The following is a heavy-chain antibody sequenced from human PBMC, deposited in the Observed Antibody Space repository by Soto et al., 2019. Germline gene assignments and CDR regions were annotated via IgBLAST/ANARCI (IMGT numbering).Heavy chain of an antibody. CDR2: IYYSGST. Sequence: QVQLQESGPGLVKPSETLSLTCTVSGGSIGSYYWNWIRQPPGKGPEWIGYIYYSGSTNYNPSLKSRVTVAGDTSKNQFSLKLSSVTAADTAVYYCARDGGFYYGMDVWGQGTTVTVSS. CDR1: GGSIGSYY. J-gene: IGHJ6*02. CDR3: ARDGGFYYGMDV. V-gene: IGHV4-59*01. D-gene: IGHD3-3*01.